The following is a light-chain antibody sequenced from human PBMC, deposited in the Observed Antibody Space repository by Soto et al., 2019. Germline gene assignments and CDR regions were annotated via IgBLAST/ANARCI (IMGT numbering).Light chain of an antibody. Sequence: EIVLTQSPGTLSLSPGDRATLSCRASQSVSSGYLAWYQQKPGQAPRLLIYGASSRATGIPDRFSGSGSGTDFTLTISSLQSEDFAVYYCQQYNNWPPITFGQGTRLEIK. J-gene: IGKJ5*01. CDR3: QQYNNWPPIT. V-gene: IGKV3-20*01. CDR2: GAS. CDR1: QSVSSGY.